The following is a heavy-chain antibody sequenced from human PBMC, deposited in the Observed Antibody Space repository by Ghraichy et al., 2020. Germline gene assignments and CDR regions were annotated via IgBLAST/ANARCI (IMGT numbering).Heavy chain of an antibody. Sequence: SETLSLTCTVSGGSISNYFWSWIRLPAGKGLEWIGRVTASGSSSHNPSLKSRVTMSVDTSKNQFSLKLSSVTAADTAVYYCARDRCTSTSCRNWFDPWALVTLVTDSS. CDR2: VTASGSS. V-gene: IGHV4-4*07. J-gene: IGHJ5*02. CDR3: ARDRCTSTSCRNWFDP. D-gene: IGHD2-2*01. CDR1: GGSISNYF.